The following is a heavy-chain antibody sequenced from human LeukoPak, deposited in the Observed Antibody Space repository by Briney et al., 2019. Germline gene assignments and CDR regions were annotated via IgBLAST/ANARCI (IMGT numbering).Heavy chain of an antibody. CDR3: VRQQTSRGNFDY. J-gene: IGHJ4*02. CDR1: GFTFGNHA. V-gene: IGHV3-13*01. D-gene: IGHD1-26*01. CDR2: IGTAGDT. Sequence: GGSLRLSCATSGFTFGNHAMHWVRHATGKGLEWVSAIGTAGDTFYPGSVKGRFTISRENAENSLSLQINSLKAEDTAVYYCVRQQTSRGNFDYWGQGTLVTVSS.